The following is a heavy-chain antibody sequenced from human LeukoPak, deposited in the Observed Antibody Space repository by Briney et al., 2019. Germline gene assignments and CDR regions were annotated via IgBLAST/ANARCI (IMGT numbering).Heavy chain of an antibody. CDR2: IKQDGSEK. CDR3: ARVVAPRQQLWLTGYMDV. V-gene: IGHV3-7*01. CDR1: GFTFSSYW. D-gene: IGHD5-18*01. Sequence: PGGSLRLSCAASGFTFSSYWMSWVRQAPGKGLEWVANIKQDGSEKYYVDSVKGRFTISRDNAKNSLYLQMNSLRAEDTAVYYCARVVAPRQQLWLTGYMDVWGKGTTVTVSS. J-gene: IGHJ6*03.